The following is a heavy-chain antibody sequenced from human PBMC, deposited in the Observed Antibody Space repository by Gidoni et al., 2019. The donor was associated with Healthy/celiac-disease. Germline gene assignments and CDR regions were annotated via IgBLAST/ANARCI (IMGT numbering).Heavy chain of an antibody. J-gene: IGHJ5*02. Sequence: QVQLVQSGAEVKKPGASVKVSCKASGYTFTGYYMHWVRQAPGQGLEWMGRINPNSGGTNYAQKFQGRVTMTRDTSISTAYMELSRLRSDDTAVYYCARVWPKWFGELSWFDPWGQGTLVTVSS. V-gene: IGHV1-2*06. CDR1: GYTFTGYY. CDR2: INPNSGGT. D-gene: IGHD3-10*01. CDR3: ARVWPKWFGELSWFDP.